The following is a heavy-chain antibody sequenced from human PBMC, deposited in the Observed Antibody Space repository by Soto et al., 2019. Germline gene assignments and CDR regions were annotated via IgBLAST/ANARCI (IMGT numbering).Heavy chain of an antibody. CDR3: ARGYCSGGSVYRLEDYDMDV. J-gene: IGHJ6*02. V-gene: IGHV1-46*04. Sequence: ASVKVSCKASGYTFTGYYIHWVRQAPGQGLEWMGIFNPGAGGRSYAQKLQGRVTMTRDTSTSTVYMELSRLRSEDTAVYYCARGYCSGGSVYRLEDYDMDVWGQGTRVTVSS. CDR2: FNPGAGGR. D-gene: IGHD2-15*01. CDR1: GYTFTGYY.